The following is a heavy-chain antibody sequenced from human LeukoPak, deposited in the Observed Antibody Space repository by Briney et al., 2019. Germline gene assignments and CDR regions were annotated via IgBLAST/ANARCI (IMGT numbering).Heavy chain of an antibody. Sequence: GGSLRLSCAASGFTFSSYSMNWVSQAPGKGLEWVSSISSSSSNIYYADSVKGRFTISRDNAKNSLYLQMNSLRAEDTAVYYCASCLSVSSWFVPWGQGTLVTVSS. CDR3: ASCLSVSSWFVP. D-gene: IGHD5/OR15-5a*01. V-gene: IGHV3-21*01. J-gene: IGHJ5*02. CDR2: ISSSSSNI. CDR1: GFTFSSYS.